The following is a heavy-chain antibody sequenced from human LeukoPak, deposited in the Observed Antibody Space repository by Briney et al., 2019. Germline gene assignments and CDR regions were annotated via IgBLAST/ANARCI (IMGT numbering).Heavy chain of an antibody. D-gene: IGHD6-19*01. V-gene: IGHV1-69*04. CDR2: ITPIFGIA. CDR3: TVAGTGMLDY. CDR1: GGTFSSYA. Sequence: GASVKVSRKASGGTFSSYAISWVRQAPGQGLEWMGRITPIFGIANYAQKFQGRVTITADKSTSTAYMELSSLRSEDTAVYCCTVAGTGMLDYWGQGTLVTVSS. J-gene: IGHJ4*02.